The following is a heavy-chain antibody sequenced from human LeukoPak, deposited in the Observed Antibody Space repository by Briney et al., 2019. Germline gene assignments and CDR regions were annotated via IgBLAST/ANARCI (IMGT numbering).Heavy chain of an antibody. Sequence: ASVKVSCKASGYTFTSYGISWVRQAPGQGLEWMGWISAYNGNTNYAQKLQGRVTMTTDTSTSTAYMELRSLRSDDTAVYYCARVNEDIVVVPAPHWFDPWGQGTLVTVSS. D-gene: IGHD2-2*01. CDR1: GYTFTSYG. V-gene: IGHV1-18*01. CDR2: ISAYNGNT. CDR3: ARVNEDIVVVPAPHWFDP. J-gene: IGHJ5*02.